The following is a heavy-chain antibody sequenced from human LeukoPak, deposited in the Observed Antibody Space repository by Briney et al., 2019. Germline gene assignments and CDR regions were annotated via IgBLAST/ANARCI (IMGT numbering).Heavy chain of an antibody. V-gene: IGHV3-21*04. J-gene: IGHJ3*02. CDR1: GFTFSSYS. CDR3: AREKPGTTGYNHAFDI. Sequence: GGSLRLSCAASGFTFSSYSMNWVRQAPGKGLEWVSSISSSSSYIYYADSVKGRFTISRDNAKNSLYLQMNSLRAEDTAVYYCAREKPGTTGYNHAFDIWGQGTVVTVSS. CDR2: ISSSSSYI. D-gene: IGHD1-1*01.